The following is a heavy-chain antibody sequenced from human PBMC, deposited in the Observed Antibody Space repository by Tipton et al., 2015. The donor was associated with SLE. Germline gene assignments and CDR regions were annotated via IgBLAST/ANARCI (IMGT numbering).Heavy chain of an antibody. J-gene: IGHJ4*02. D-gene: IGHD2-15*01. CDR2: LYTTGST. V-gene: IGHV4-4*07. CDR3: ARGSVVADDF. Sequence: TLSLTCTVSGGSISSSYYWSWIRRPAGKGLEWIGRLYTTGSTYYNPSLKSRVSMSVDTSKNQLSLKLTSVTAADTAVYYCARGSVVADDFWGQGTLVTVSS. CDR1: GGSISSSYY.